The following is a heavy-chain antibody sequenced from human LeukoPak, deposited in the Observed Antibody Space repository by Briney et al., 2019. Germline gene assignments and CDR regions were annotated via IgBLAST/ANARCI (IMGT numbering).Heavy chain of an antibody. CDR2: INAGGEDP. V-gene: IGHV1-46*01. J-gene: IGHJ5*01. D-gene: IGHD3-10*01. CDR1: GYTFTGYY. CDR3: TRAKVPPRPTWFGS. Sequence: ASVKVSCKASGYTFTGYYMHWVRQAPGQGLEWMGVINAGGEDPKFAQNFQGRVDLTWDTSTNTIYMELARLRSEDTAVYYCTRAKVPPRPTWFGSWGQGTLVTVSS.